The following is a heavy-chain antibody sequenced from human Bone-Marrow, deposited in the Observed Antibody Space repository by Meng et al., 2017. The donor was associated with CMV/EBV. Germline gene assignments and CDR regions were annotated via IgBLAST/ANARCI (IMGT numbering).Heavy chain of an antibody. Sequence: GGSLRLSCAASGFTFSSYGMHWVRQAPGKGLEWVAIISYDGSTKYYADSVKGRFTVSRDNSKNTLYLQMNSLRAEDTAVYYCAKGGYYYGSIRFDPWGQGTLVTVSS. V-gene: IGHV3-30*19. J-gene: IGHJ5*02. CDR3: AKGGYYYGSIRFDP. CDR1: GFTFSSYG. CDR2: ISYDGSTK. D-gene: IGHD3-10*01.